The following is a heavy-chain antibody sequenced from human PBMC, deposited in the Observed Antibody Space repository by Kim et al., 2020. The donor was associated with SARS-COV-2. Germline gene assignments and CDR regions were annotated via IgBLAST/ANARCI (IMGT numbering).Heavy chain of an antibody. CDR1: GGSISSYY. CDR2: IYYSGST. J-gene: IGHJ6*02. D-gene: IGHD3-10*01. Sequence: SETLSLTCTVSGGSISSYYWSWIRQPQGKGLEWIGYIYYSGSTNYNPSLKSRVTISVATSKNQFSLKLSSVTAADTAVYYCAREWYYGSGSYYPDYGMDVWGQGTTVTVSS. CDR3: AREWYYGSGSYYPDYGMDV. V-gene: IGHV4-59*01.